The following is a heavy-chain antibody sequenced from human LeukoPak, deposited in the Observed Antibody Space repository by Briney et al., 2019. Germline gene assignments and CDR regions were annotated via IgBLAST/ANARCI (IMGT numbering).Heavy chain of an antibody. J-gene: IGHJ6*03. CDR2: IIGSGATT. Sequence: GGSLRLSCAASGFTSSRYAMSWVRQAPGKGLEWVSSIIGSGATTYSAESVKGRFTISRDNSKNTLYLQMNSLRAEDTAVYYCASGGYCSSTTCYGYNFYYMDVWGKGTTVTVSS. CDR1: GFTSSRYA. D-gene: IGHD2-2*01. CDR3: ASGGYCSSTTCYGYNFYYMDV. V-gene: IGHV3-23*01.